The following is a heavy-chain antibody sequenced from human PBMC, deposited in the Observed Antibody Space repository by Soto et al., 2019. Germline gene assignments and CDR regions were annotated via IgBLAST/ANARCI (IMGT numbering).Heavy chain of an antibody. J-gene: IGHJ4*02. Sequence: GGSLRLSWAASGFTFSSYGMHWVRQAPGKGLDWVAVISYDGSNKYYAVSVKGRFTISRDNSKNTLYLQMNSLRAEDTAVYYCAKDAAPPYYYDSSGLDYWGQGTLVTVSS. D-gene: IGHD3-22*01. CDR3: AKDAAPPYYYDSSGLDY. CDR2: ISYDGSNK. V-gene: IGHV3-30*18. CDR1: GFTFSSYG.